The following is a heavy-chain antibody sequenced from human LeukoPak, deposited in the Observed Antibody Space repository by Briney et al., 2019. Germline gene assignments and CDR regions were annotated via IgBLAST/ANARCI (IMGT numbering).Heavy chain of an antibody. CDR2: IGSSSSTI. D-gene: IGHD2-2*01. J-gene: IGHJ4*02. CDR3: ASHPLGYCSSTSCLPYYFDY. Sequence: PGGSLRLSCAASGFTFSSYSMNWVRQAPGKGLEWVSYIGSSSSTIYYADSVKGRFTISRDNAKNSLYLQMNSLRAEDTAVYYCASHPLGYCSSTSCLPYYFDYWGQGTLVTVSS. V-gene: IGHV3-48*01. CDR1: GFTFSSYS.